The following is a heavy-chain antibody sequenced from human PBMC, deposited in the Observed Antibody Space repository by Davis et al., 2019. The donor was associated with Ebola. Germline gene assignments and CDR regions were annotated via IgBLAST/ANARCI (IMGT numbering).Heavy chain of an antibody. CDR1: GFTFSSYA. D-gene: IGHD3-22*01. V-gene: IGHV3-30-3*01. CDR2: ISYDGSNK. J-gene: IGHJ4*02. CDR3: APSSGQNGY. Sequence: PGGSLRLSCAASGFTFSSYAMHWVRQAPGKGLEWVAVISYDGSNKYYADSVKGRFTISRDNSKNTLYLQMNSLRAEDTAVYYCAPSSGQNGYWGQGTLVTVSS.